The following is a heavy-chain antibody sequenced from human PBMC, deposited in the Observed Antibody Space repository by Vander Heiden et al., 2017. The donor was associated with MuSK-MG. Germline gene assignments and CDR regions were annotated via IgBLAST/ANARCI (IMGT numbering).Heavy chain of an antibody. J-gene: IGHJ4*02. V-gene: IGHV3-7*01. CDR1: AFPFSSFW. Sequence: GQLVVSVGGLVQPGGSLSLSCAASAFPFSSFWRHWVRKAPGKGLEWVDNINQDGSQKYFLDSVKGRFTIPRDNAKNSLYLQMNSLRVEDTAVYYCARAIGAVTSYWGQGTLVTVSS. CDR2: INQDGSQK. CDR3: ARAIGAVTSY. D-gene: IGHD5-12*01.